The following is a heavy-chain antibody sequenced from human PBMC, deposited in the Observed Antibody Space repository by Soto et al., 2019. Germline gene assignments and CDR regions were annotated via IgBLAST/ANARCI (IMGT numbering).Heavy chain of an antibody. J-gene: IGHJ5*02. CDR1: GYTFSNYG. Sequence: ASVKVSCKTSGYTFSNYGITWVRQAPGQPLGWLGWISLYSDGTNYAQKFQGRVSMATDTSTTTAYMELRSLRSDDTAVYYCARVVPGAEAWFGPWGQGTLVTVSS. D-gene: IGHD2-2*01. V-gene: IGHV1-18*01. CDR3: ARVVPGAEAWFGP. CDR2: ISLYSDGT.